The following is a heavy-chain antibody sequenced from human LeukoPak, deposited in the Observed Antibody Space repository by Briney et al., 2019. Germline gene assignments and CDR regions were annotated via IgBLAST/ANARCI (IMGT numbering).Heavy chain of an antibody. CDR3: ARGEKPYDY. CDR2: INAYNGNT. CDR1: GYTFTGYY. Sequence: ASVKVSCKASGYTFTGYYIQWVRQAPGQGLEWMGWINAYNGNTNDAQKFQGRITMTTDTSTSTAYMELRSLRSDDTAVYYCARGEKPYDYWGQGTLVSVSS. V-gene: IGHV1-18*04. J-gene: IGHJ4*02. D-gene: IGHD1-26*01.